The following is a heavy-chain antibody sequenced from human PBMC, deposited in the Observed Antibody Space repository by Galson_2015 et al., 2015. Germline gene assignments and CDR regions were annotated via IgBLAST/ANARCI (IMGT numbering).Heavy chain of an antibody. CDR2: MNPNSGNT. CDR3: ARAYYYYYMDV. J-gene: IGHJ6*03. Sequence: SVKVSCKASGGTFSSYTISWVRQATGQGLEWMGWMNPNSGNTGYAQKFQGRVTMTRNTSISTAYMELSSLRSEDTTVYYCARAYYYYYMDVWGKGTTVTVSS. V-gene: IGHV1-8*02. CDR1: GGTFSSYT.